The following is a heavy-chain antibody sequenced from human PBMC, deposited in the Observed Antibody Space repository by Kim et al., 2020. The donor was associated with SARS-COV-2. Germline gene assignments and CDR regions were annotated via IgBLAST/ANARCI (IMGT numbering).Heavy chain of an antibody. V-gene: IGHV3-21*01. D-gene: IGHD3-3*01. CDR3: ARDSIFGVGGTFDI. Sequence: ADSVKGRFTNSRDNAKNSLYLQMNGLRAEDTAVYYCARDSIFGVGGTFDIWGQGTMVTVSS. J-gene: IGHJ3*02.